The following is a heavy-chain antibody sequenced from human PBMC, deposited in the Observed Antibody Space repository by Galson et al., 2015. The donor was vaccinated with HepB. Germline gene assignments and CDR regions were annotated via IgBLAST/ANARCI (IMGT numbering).Heavy chain of an antibody. CDR3: ARGAQYYYGSGSYYYPQDYYYGMDV. V-gene: IGHV1-3*01. Sequence: SVKVSCKASGGTFNSYAISWVRQAPGQGLEWMGWINAGNGNTKYSQKFQGRVPITRETSASTAYMELSSLRSEDTAVYYCARGAQYYYGSGSYYYPQDYYYGMDVWGQGTTVTVSS. CDR1: GGTFNSYA. CDR2: INAGNGNT. J-gene: IGHJ6*02. D-gene: IGHD3-10*01.